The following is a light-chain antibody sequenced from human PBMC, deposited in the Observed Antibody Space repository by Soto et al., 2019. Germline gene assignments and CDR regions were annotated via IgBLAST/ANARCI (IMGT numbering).Light chain of an antibody. V-gene: IGKV1-5*01. CDR1: QSINIW. J-gene: IGKJ1*01. Sequence: DIQLTQSPSTLSASVGDRITLTCRASQSINIWLAWYQQTPGKAPKILIFDASRLATGVPSRFSGIGSGTEFTLTISGLQPDDFATYYCQQYNGYSTWTFGQGTRVETK. CDR3: QQYNGYSTWT. CDR2: DAS.